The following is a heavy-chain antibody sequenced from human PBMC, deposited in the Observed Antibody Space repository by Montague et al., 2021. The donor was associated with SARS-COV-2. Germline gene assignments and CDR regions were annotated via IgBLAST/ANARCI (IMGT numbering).Heavy chain of an antibody. D-gene: IGHD3-10*01. Sequence: CAISGDSVSSNSAAWNWIRQSPSRGLEWLGRTYYRSKWYNDYAVSVKSRITINPDTSKNQFSLQLNSVTPEDTAVYCCARGLWFGELLKRYYYYGMDVWGQGTTVTVSS. CDR1: GDSVSSNSAA. CDR3: ARGLWFGELLKRYYYYGMDV. CDR2: TYYRSKWYN. J-gene: IGHJ6*02. V-gene: IGHV6-1*01.